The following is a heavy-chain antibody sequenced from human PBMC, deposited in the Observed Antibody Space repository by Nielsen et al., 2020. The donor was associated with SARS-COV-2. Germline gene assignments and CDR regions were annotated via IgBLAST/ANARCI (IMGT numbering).Heavy chain of an antibody. CDR3: ARDRSYGDFHYYYYMDV. CDR1: GFTFSSYW. Sequence: GESLKLSCAASGFTFSSYWMSWVRQAPGKGLEWVANIKQDGSEKYYVDSVKGRFTISRDNAKNSLYLQMNSLRAEDTAVYYCARDRSYGDFHYYYYMDVWGKGTTVTVSS. D-gene: IGHD4-17*01. J-gene: IGHJ6*03. V-gene: IGHV3-7*03. CDR2: IKQDGSEK.